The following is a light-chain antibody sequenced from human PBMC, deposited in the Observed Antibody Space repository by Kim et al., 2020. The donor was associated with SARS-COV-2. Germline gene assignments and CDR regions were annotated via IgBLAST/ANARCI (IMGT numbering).Light chain of an antibody. CDR3: QQRSNWPIT. Sequence: LSPGERATLTCRASQSVSSYLAGYQQKPGQAHRLLIYDASNRATGIPARFSGSGSGTDFTLTISSLETEDFAVYYCQQRSNWPITFGQGTRREIK. CDR2: DAS. CDR1: QSVSSY. J-gene: IGKJ5*01. V-gene: IGKV3-11*01.